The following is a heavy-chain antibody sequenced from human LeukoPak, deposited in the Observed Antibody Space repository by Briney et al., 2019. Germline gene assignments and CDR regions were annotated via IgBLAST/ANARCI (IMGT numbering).Heavy chain of an antibody. CDR1: GFTFTSYA. Sequence: PGGSLRLSCAASGFTFTSYAMTWVRQAPGKGLEWVSAIIGSGGSTYYADSVKGRFTISRDNSKNTLYLQMNSLRAEDTAVYYCAKVYPLFGVVFRDGFDIWGQGTMVTVSS. CDR3: AKVYPLFGVVFRDGFDI. D-gene: IGHD3-3*01. J-gene: IGHJ3*02. CDR2: IIGSGGST. V-gene: IGHV3-23*01.